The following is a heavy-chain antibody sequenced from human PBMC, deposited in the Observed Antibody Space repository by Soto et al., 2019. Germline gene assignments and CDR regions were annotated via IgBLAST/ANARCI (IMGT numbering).Heavy chain of an antibody. V-gene: IGHV3-23*01. D-gene: IGHD3-3*01. J-gene: IGHJ3*02. CDR2: ISGSGGSA. CDR1: GFTFSSYD. Sequence: EVQLLESGGGWVQPGGSLRLSCAASGFTFSSYDMSWVHQAPGKGLEWVSAISGSGGSAFYADSVKGRFTISRDNSKNTLYVQMNSLRSEDTAIYYCAKEDDLWTNGHFNIWGQGTLVTVSS. CDR3: AKEDDLWTNGHFNI.